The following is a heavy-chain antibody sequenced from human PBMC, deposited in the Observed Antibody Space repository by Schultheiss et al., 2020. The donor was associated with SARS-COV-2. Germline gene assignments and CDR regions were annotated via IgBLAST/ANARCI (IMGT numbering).Heavy chain of an antibody. J-gene: IGHJ6*02. Sequence: GGSLRLSCAASGFTFSGSAMHWVRQAPGKGLEWVSAISGSGGSTYYADSVKGRFTISRDNSKNTLYLQMNSLRAEDTAVYYCARAIGDGYNKGAYYYYGMDVWGQGTTVTVSS. CDR1: GFTFSGSA. D-gene: IGHD5-24*01. CDR2: ISGSGGST. CDR3: ARAIGDGYNKGAYYYYGMDV. V-gene: IGHV3-23*01.